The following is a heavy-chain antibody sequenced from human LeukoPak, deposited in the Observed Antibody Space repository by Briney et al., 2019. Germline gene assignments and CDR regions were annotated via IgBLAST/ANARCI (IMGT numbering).Heavy chain of an antibody. Sequence: ASETLSLTCSVSGGSIRSYFWSWIRQSAGRGLEHIGRIYSTGSTNYSPSLKSRVSMSVDTSKNQFSLTLRSVTAADTAIYYCARGGYTRTWTFDYWGQGILVTVSS. J-gene: IGHJ4*02. CDR2: IYSTGST. V-gene: IGHV4-4*07. CDR1: GGSIRSYF. CDR3: ARGGYTRTWTFDY. D-gene: IGHD3-16*02.